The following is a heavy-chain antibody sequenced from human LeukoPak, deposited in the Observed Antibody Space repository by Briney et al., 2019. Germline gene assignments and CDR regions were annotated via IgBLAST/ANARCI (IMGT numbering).Heavy chain of an antibody. CDR2: ISSRGSYT. Sequence: NPGGSLRLSCAASGFTFSNYNMNWVRQAPGKGLEWVSYISSRGSYTYYADSVKGRFPISRDNAKNSLYLQMNSLRAEDTAVYYCARIDAFDIWGQGTMVTVSS. CDR1: GFTFSNYN. J-gene: IGHJ3*02. CDR3: ARIDAFDI. V-gene: IGHV3-21*04.